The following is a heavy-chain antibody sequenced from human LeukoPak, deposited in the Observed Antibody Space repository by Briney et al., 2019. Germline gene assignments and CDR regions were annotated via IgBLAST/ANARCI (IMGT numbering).Heavy chain of an antibody. Sequence: GGSLRLSCEASEFTFSNYWMSWVRQAPGKGLEWVANIKQDGSEKYYVDSVKGRFTIPRDNAKNSLFLQMNSLRAEDTAVYYCARDRVYYDFWSGFDYWGQGSLVTVSS. CDR2: IKQDGSEK. CDR1: EFTFSNYW. CDR3: ARDRVYYDFWSGFDY. J-gene: IGHJ4*02. D-gene: IGHD3-3*01. V-gene: IGHV3-7*05.